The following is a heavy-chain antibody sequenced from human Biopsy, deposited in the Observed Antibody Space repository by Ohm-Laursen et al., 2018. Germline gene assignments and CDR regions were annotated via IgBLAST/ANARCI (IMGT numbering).Heavy chain of an antibody. D-gene: IGHD2-15*01. Sequence: SLRLSCSASGLRFSMYAMSWARQAPGKGLEWVSAIGGSGGGTYYADSVKGRFTISRDDSKNTVYLQMNSLRVEDRVVYYCARPMSRVVAYGMDVWGQGTTVTVSS. V-gene: IGHV3-23*01. CDR2: IGGSGGGT. J-gene: IGHJ6*02. CDR1: GLRFSMYA. CDR3: ARPMSRVVAYGMDV.